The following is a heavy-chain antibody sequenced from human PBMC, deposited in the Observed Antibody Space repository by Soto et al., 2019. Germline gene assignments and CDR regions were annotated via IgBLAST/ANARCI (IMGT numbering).Heavy chain of an antibody. D-gene: IGHD2-2*02. CDR2: ISYDGLSK. CDR1: GFTFGTYG. V-gene: IGHV3-30*18. CDR3: AKDQWTLTYCCTTNCYTEFDY. Sequence: GVSLRVSCAASGFTFGTYGMHCVRQAPGKGLEWVAVISYDGLSKYYTASVKGRFSISRDNSENTLYLQMDSLRAEDTAIYYCAKDQWTLTYCCTTNCYTEFDYWGQGTLVTVSS. J-gene: IGHJ4*02.